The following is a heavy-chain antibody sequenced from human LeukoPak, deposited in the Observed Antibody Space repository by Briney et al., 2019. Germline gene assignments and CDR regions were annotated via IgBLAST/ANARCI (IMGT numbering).Heavy chain of an antibody. Sequence: PGGSLRLSCAASGFTFSNAWMSWVRQAPGEGLEWVSVIYSGGSTYYADSVKGRFTISRDNSKNTLYLQMNSLRAEDTAVYYCARDHGSSSWSDYWGQGTLVTVSS. CDR3: ARDHGSSSWSDY. CDR2: IYSGGST. CDR1: GFTFSNAW. J-gene: IGHJ4*02. D-gene: IGHD6-13*01. V-gene: IGHV3-53*01.